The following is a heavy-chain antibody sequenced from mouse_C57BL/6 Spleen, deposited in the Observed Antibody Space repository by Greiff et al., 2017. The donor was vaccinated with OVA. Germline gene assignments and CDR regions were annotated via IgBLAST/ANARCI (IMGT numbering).Heavy chain of an antibody. CDR3: ARGRDYGGY. CDR1: GYTFTSYW. D-gene: IGHD2-4*01. Sequence: VQLQQPGAELVKPGASVKLSCKASGYTFTSYWMQWVKQRPGQGLEWIGEIDPSDSYTNYNQKFKGKATLTVDTSSSTAYMQLSSLTSEDSAVYYCARGRDYGGYWGQGTTLTVS. CDR2: IDPSDSYT. V-gene: IGHV1-50*01. J-gene: IGHJ2*01.